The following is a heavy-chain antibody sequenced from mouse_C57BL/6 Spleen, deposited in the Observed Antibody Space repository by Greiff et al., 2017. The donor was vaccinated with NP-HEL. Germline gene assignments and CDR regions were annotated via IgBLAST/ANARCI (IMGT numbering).Heavy chain of an antibody. J-gene: IGHJ2*01. CDR1: GYTFTSYT. D-gene: IGHD4-1*01. CDR3: ARGGTGTDY. V-gene: IGHV1-4*01. CDR2: INPSSGCT. Sequence: QVQLQQSGAELARPGASVKMSCKASGYTFTSYTMHWVKQRPGQGLEWIGYINPSSGCTKYNQKFKDKATLTADKSSSTAYMQLSGLTSEDSAVYYCARGGTGTDYWGQGTTLTVSS.